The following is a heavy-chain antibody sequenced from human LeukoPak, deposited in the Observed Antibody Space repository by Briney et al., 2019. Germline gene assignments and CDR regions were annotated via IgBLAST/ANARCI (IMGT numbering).Heavy chain of an antibody. J-gene: IGHJ4*02. Sequence: PGGSLRLSCAAPGFTFSNYWMHWVRQAPGKGLVWVSRLNSDGGSTSYADSVKGRFTISRDNAKNTLYLQMNSLRAEDTAVYYCARDTGYSINYWGQGTLVTVSS. CDR2: LNSDGGST. V-gene: IGHV3-74*01. D-gene: IGHD6-13*01. CDR3: ARDTGYSINY. CDR1: GFTFSNYW.